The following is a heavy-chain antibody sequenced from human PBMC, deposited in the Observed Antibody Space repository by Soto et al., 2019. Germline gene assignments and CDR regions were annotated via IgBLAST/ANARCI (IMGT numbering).Heavy chain of an antibody. CDR3: AQDPSTHGWSAKYFDY. CDR1: GFPFNTYA. V-gene: IGHV3-30*18. CDR2: ISSEGFNT. D-gene: IGHD6-19*01. J-gene: IGHJ4*02. Sequence: QVQLVESGGGVVHPGRSLRLSCTASGFPFNTYAMHWVRPAPGRGRERVAIISSEGFNTYYADSGKGRFTISRDNSKNRLYLQMNIKRADDTAVYYCAQDPSTHGWSAKYFDYWGQGTLVTVSS.